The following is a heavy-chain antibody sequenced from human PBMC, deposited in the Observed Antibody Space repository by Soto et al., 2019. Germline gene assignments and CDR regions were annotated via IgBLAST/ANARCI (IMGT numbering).Heavy chain of an antibody. D-gene: IGHD3-10*01. J-gene: IGHJ4*02. Sequence: SETRCLTCTVSGGFTSSYYSCGIRQPPGKGLEWIGETFHSGSTNYNPSLKSRVTISVDTSKNQFSLKLSSVTAADTAVYYCARDYGGHFDSWSRGSMVTGSS. CDR1: GGFTSSYY. CDR3: ARDYGGHFDS. CDR2: TFHSGST. V-gene: IGHV4-59*12.